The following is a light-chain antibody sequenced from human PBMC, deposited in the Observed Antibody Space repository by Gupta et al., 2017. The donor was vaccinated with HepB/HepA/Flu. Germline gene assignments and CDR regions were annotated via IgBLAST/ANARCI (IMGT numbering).Light chain of an antibody. CDR3: QHEGSSPRT. CDR1: QSVSSSY. Sequence: EIELTQSPGTVSLSPGERATLSCRASQSVSSSYLAWYQQKPGQAPRLLIYGASRRATGIPDRFSGSGSGTXFTLTIXRREPEDFAVYYCQHEGSSPRTFGXGTKVEIK. V-gene: IGKV3-20*01. J-gene: IGKJ1*01. CDR2: GAS.